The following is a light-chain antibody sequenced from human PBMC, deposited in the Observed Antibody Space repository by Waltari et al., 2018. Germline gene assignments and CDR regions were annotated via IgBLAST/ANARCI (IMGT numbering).Light chain of an antibody. V-gene: IGKV3-15*01. CDR1: QNVYTN. CDR3: QQYNNWPPIT. J-gene: IGKJ5*01. CDR2: RAS. Sequence: EIVMTQSPATLSVPPGERATLSCRASQNVYTNLAWYQQSPGQPPRLLIYRASTRASGIPARFSGSGSGTEFTLTISSLQSEDSAVYYCQQYNNWPPITFGRGTRLEIK.